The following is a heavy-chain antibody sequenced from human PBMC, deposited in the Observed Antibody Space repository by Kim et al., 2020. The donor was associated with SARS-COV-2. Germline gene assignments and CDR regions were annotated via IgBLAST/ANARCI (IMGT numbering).Heavy chain of an antibody. CDR1: GFTFSSYA. V-gene: IGHV3-23*01. J-gene: IGHJ4*02. CDR2: ISGSGGST. D-gene: IGHD6-13*01. Sequence: GGSLRLSCAASGFTFSSYAMSWVRQAPGKGLEWVSAISGSGGSTYYADSVKGRFTISRDNSKNTLYLQMNSMRAEDTAVYYCAKGTYSSSWYFDYWGQGTLVTVSS. CDR3: AKGTYSSSWYFDY.